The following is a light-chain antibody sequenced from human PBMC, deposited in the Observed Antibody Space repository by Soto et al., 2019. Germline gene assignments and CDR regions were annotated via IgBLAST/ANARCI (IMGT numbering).Light chain of an antibody. Sequence: DIQMTQSPSSLSASIGDKVTITCRASQGIGNFLALCQQKPGKPPKLLMYAASSLQSGVPSRFSGSGVGSDFTLTISSLQPEDVASYYCQKYDSAPWTFGQGTKVEIK. J-gene: IGKJ1*01. CDR1: QGIGNF. V-gene: IGKV1-27*01. CDR2: AAS. CDR3: QKYDSAPWT.